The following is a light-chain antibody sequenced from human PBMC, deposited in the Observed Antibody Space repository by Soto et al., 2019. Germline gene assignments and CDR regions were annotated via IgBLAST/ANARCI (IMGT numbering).Light chain of an antibody. CDR2: EVS. V-gene: IGLV2-14*01. CDR3: SSQTASATVL. CDR1: SSDVGAYNF. Sequence: QSALTQPASVSGSPGQSITISCTGTSSDVGAYNFVSWYQQFPGKAPKLMIYEVSNRPSGVSDRFSGSKSGNTASLIISGLRPEDEADDYCSSQTASATVLFGGGTKLTVL. J-gene: IGLJ2*01.